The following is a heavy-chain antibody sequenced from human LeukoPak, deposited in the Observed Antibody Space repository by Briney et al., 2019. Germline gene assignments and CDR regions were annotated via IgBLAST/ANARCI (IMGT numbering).Heavy chain of an antibody. Sequence: GGSLRLSCAASGFIFSDYAMSWVRQAPGKGLEWVSSISGVGGTTYYAESVKGRFTISRDNSKNTLDLQMNSLRAEDTATYYCAKLPRVYCSGGSCFLSYWGQGALVTVSS. J-gene: IGHJ4*02. V-gene: IGHV3-23*01. CDR3: AKLPRVYCSGGSCFLSY. CDR1: GFIFSDYA. D-gene: IGHD2-15*01. CDR2: ISGVGGTT.